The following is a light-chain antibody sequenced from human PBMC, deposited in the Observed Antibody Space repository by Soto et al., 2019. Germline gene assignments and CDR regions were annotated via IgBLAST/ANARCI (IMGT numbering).Light chain of an antibody. CDR2: DVS. CDR1: SSDVGGYNY. Sequence: QSALTQPASVSGSPGQSITISCTGTSSDVGGYNYVSWYQQLPGKAPKLMIYDVSDRPSGVSNRFSGSKSGNRASLTISGLQAEDEADYYCSSYTSSSLYVFGTGTKVTVL. CDR3: SSYTSSSLYV. J-gene: IGLJ1*01. V-gene: IGLV2-14*01.